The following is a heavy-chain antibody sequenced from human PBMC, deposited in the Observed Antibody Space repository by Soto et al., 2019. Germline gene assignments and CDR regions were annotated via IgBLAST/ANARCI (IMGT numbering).Heavy chain of an antibody. CDR3: ARVGYDFWSGYSRPKYNWFDP. CDR1: GYTFTGYY. J-gene: IGHJ5*02. Sequence: ASVKVSCKASGYTFTGYYMHWVRQAPGQGLEWMGWINPNSGGTNYAQKFQGRVTMTRDTSISTAYMEQSRLRSDDTAVYYCARVGYDFWSGYSRPKYNWFDPWGQGTLVTVSS. V-gene: IGHV1-2*02. CDR2: INPNSGGT. D-gene: IGHD3-3*01.